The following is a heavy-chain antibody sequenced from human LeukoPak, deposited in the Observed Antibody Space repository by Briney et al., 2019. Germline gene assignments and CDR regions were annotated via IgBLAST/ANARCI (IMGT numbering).Heavy chain of an antibody. D-gene: IGHD3-3*01. V-gene: IGHV4-38-2*01. Sequence: SETLSLTCLVSGFSMNIPSYWGWIRQSPGKGLEWIGSIYHTGSPRYNPSLKSRVTISPDTSKNRFSLNLTSVTAADTAVYYCARQTGTFGFRKYWGQGTQVTVSS. CDR2: IYHTGSP. J-gene: IGHJ4*02. CDR1: GFSMNIPSY. CDR3: ARQTGTFGFRKY.